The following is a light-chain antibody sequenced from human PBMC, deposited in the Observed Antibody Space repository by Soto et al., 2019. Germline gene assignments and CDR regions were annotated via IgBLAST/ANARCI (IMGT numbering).Light chain of an antibody. CDR2: GAS. J-gene: IGKJ5*01. V-gene: IGKV3-20*01. CDR3: QQHDILPIT. CDR1: QSVYVN. Sequence: EVVMTQSPATLSVSPGERGTLSCRASQSVYVNVAWYQQKPGQAPRLLISGASRRATGIPDRFSGAGSGTDFTLTISRLEPEDFALYYCQQHDILPITFGQGTRLEIK.